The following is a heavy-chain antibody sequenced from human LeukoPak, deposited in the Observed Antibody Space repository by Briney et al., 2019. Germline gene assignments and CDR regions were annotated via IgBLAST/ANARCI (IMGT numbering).Heavy chain of an antibody. CDR1: EFIFSGYG. D-gene: IGHD6-13*01. Sequence: GALRLSCAASEFIFSGYGMHWVRQAPGKGLEWVAVIWYDGSNKYYADSVKGRFTISRDNSKNTLYLQMNSLRAEDTAVYYCARDGYSSSWYLGLFYYWGQGTLVTVSS. V-gene: IGHV3-33*08. J-gene: IGHJ4*02. CDR3: ARDGYSSSWYLGLFYY. CDR2: IWYDGSNK.